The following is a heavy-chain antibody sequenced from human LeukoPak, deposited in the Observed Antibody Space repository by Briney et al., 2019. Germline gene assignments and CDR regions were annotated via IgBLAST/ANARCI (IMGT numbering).Heavy chain of an antibody. V-gene: IGHV1-69*13. CDR3: ASEERAVATY. CDR2: IIPIFGTA. J-gene: IGHJ4*02. D-gene: IGHD6-19*01. Sequence: SVKVSCKPSGYTFTSYGISWVRQAPGQGLEWMGGIIPIFGTANYAQKFQGRVTITADESTSTAYMELSSLRSEDTAVYYCASEERAVATYWGQGTQVTVSS. CDR1: GYTFTSYG.